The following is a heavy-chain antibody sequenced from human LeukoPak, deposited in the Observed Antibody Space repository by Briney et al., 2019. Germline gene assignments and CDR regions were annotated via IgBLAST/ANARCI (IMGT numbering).Heavy chain of an antibody. CDR3: ARLGDSSGWSNY. CDR2: ISAYNGHT. V-gene: IGHV1-18*01. CDR1: GYTFTNHG. Sequence: GASVKVSRKASGYTFTNHGITWVRQAPGQGLEWMGWISAYNGHTSYAQKFQGRVTMTTDTSTGTAYMELRSLRSDDTAVYYCARLGDSSGWSNYWGQGTLVTVSS. D-gene: IGHD6-19*01. J-gene: IGHJ4*02.